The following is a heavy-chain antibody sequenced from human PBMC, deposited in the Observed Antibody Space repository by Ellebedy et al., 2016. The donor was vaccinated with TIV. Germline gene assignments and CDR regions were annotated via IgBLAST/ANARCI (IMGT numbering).Heavy chain of an antibody. D-gene: IGHD6-13*01. V-gene: IGHV3-23*01. CDR2: ISDDGFST. Sequence: PGGSLRLSCTASGFSFSSFAMSWARQASGKGLEWVSHISDDGFSTYNVDSVKGRFTISRDNSKNTLYLQMNSLRVEDTAVHYCARGRGSGWYLYPVDYWGHGTQVTVSS. CDR1: GFSFSSFA. CDR3: ARGRGSGWYLYPVDY. J-gene: IGHJ4*01.